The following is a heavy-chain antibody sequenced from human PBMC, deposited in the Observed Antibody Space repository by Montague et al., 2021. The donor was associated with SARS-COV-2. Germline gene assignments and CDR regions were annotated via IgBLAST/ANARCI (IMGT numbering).Heavy chain of an antibody. J-gene: IGHJ4*02. V-gene: IGHV4-39*01. D-gene: IGHD3-22*01. CDR3: ARQSVNYSDSSGYPFDS. CDR2: IYYSGST. CDR1: GGSISSSSYY. Sequence: SETLSLTCTVPGGSISSSSYYWGWIRQPPGKGLEWIGSIYYSGSTYYNPSLRGRVTLSVATSKNQFSLKLGSVTAADPAVYYCARQSVNYSDSSGYPFDSWGQGTLVTVSS.